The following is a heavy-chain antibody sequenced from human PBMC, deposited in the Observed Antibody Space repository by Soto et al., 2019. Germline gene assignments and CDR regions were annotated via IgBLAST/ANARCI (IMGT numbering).Heavy chain of an antibody. CDR3: ARVDIVATIKAGFDY. D-gene: IGHD5-12*01. Sequence: ASVKVSCKASGYTFTSYGISWVRQAPGQGLEWMGWISAYNGNTNYAQKLQGRVTMTTDTSTSTAYMELRSLRSDDTAVYYCARVDIVATIKAGFDYWGQGTLVTVSS. CDR2: ISAYNGNT. V-gene: IGHV1-18*01. J-gene: IGHJ4*02. CDR1: GYTFTSYG.